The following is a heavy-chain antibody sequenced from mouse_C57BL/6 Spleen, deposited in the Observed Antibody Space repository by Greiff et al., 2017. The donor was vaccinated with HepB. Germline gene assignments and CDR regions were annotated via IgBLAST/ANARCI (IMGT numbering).Heavy chain of an antibody. CDR2: INPSSGGT. V-gene: IGHV1-53*01. CDR3: ARYGLGRGDYFDY. Sequence: QVQLQQSGTELAKPGASVKLSCKASGYTFTSYWMHWVKQRPGQGLEWIGNINPSSGGTNYNEKFKSKATLTVDKSSSTAYMQLSSLTSEDSAVYYCARYGLGRGDYFDYWGQGTTLTVSS. CDR1: GYTFTSYW. J-gene: IGHJ2*01. D-gene: IGHD4-1*01.